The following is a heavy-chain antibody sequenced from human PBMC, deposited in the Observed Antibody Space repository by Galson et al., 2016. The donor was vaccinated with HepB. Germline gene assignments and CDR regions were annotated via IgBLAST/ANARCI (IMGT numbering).Heavy chain of an antibody. CDR3: ANSGHCGGDCYYLFDY. CDR1: GDSVSTNSVT. D-gene: IGHD2-21*02. J-gene: IGHJ4*02. Sequence: CAISGDSVSTNSVTWNWLRQSPSRGLEWLGRTYYRSKWNSDYVLSVKSRITINSDTSKNQFSLKLSSVTAADTAVYYCANSGHCGGDCYYLFDYWGQGTLVTVSS. V-gene: IGHV6-1*01. CDR2: TYYRSKWNS.